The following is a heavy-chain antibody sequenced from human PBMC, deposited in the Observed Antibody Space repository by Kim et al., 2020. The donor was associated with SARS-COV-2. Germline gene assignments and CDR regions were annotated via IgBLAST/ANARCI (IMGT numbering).Heavy chain of an antibody. CDR1: GGYISRYY. J-gene: IGHJ3*02. D-gene: IGHD2-21*02. CDR2: IYYSGNT. CDR3: ARHVPPIVVVTAPHLRAFDI. Sequence: SETLSLTCTVSGGYISRYYWSWIRQPPGKGLEWIGYIYYSGNTNYNPSLKSRVTISLDTSKNQFSLGLRSVTAADTAVYYCARHVPPIVVVTAPHLRAFDIWGQGTMVTVSS. V-gene: IGHV4-59*08.